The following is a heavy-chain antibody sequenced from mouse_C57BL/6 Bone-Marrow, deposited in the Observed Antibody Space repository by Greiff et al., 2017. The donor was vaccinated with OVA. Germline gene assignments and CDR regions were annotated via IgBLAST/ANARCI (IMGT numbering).Heavy chain of an antibody. D-gene: IGHD2-3*01. CDR3: ARNRGWLKDYFDY. CDR1: GFSLTSYA. J-gene: IGHJ2*01. V-gene: IGHV2-9-1*01. CDR2: IWTGGGT. Sequence: VMLVESGPGLVAPSQSLSITCTVSGFSLTSYAISWVRQPPGKGLEWLGVIWTGGGTNYNSALKSRLSISKDNSKSQVFLKMNSLQTDDTARYYCARNRGWLKDYFDYWGQGTTLTVSS.